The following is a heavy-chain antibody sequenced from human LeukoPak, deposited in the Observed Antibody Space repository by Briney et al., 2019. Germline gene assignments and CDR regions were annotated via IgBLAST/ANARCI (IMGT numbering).Heavy chain of an antibody. D-gene: IGHD1-1*01. CDR2: ISSSTSTI. J-gene: IGHJ4*02. CDR1: GFTFSTYG. V-gene: IGHV3-48*01. CDR3: AKATTLDY. Sequence: GGSLRPSCAASGFTFSTYGMNWVRQAPGKGLEWVSYISSSTSTIYYADSVKGRFTISRDNSKNTLYLQMNSLRAEDTAVYYCAKATTLDYWGQGTLVTVFS.